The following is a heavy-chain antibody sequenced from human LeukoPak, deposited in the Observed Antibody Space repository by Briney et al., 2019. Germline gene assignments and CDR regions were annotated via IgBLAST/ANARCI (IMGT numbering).Heavy chain of an antibody. CDR2: IYTSGSP. V-gene: IGHV4-4*07. J-gene: IGHJ6*03. Sequence: PSETLSLTCTVSSGSISSYDWSWIRQPAGKGLEWIGRIYTSGSPNYNPSLKSRVTMSVDTSKNQFSLKLSSVTAADTAVYYCARDWGVSARPGYMDVWGKGTTVTVSS. CDR1: SGSISSYD. CDR3: ARDWGVSARPGYMDV. D-gene: IGHD6-6*01.